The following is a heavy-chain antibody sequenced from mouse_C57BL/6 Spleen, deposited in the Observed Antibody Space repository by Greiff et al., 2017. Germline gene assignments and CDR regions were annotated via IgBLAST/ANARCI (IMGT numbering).Heavy chain of an antibody. CDR1: GYTFTSYW. J-gene: IGHJ1*03. Sequence: QVQLQQPGAELVKPGASVKLSCKASGYTFTSYWMQWVKQRPGQGLEWIGEIDPSDSYTNYNQKFKGKATLTVDKSSSTAYMQLSSLTSEDSAVYYCARGETGYWYFDVWGTGTTVTVSS. CDR2: IDPSDSYT. CDR3: ARGETGYWYFDV. V-gene: IGHV1-50*01.